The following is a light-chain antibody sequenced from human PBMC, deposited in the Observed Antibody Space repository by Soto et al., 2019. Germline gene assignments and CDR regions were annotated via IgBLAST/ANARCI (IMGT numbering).Light chain of an antibody. CDR3: CSYAGSSTYVL. CDR1: NSDIGSYKF. Sequence: QSALTQPASVSGSPGQSITISCTGTNSDIGSYKFVSWYQQRPGKAPKLIIYEVNKRPSGFSTRFSGSKSGNTASLTISGLQAEDEADYYCCSYAGSSTYVLFGGGTKLTVL. V-gene: IGLV2-23*02. J-gene: IGLJ2*01. CDR2: EVN.